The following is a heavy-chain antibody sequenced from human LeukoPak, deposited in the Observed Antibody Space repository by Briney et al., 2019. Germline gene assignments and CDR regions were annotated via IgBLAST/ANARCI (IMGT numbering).Heavy chain of an antibody. CDR2: VSYSGST. J-gene: IGHJ4*02. V-gene: IGHV4-59*12. D-gene: IGHD3-3*01. CDR3: ARGGNIFWSGYYDYFDS. Sequence: SETLSLTCTVSGGSISSYYWSWIRQPPGKGLEWIGYVSYSGSTNYNPSLKSRVTMSVDASKNLLSLKVTSVSAADTAVYYCARGGNIFWSGYYDYFDSWGQGTLVIVSS. CDR1: GGSISSYY.